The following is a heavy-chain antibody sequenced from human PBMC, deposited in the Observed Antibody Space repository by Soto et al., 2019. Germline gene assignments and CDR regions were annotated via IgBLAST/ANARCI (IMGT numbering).Heavy chain of an antibody. CDR2: ISYDGIRK. D-gene: IGHD3-10*01. CDR1: GFNFSTHG. J-gene: IGHJ5*02. V-gene: IGHV3-30*18. CDR3: VKDMEHSLVRGWFDP. Sequence: QVQLVESGGGEAQPGRSLRLSCAASGFNFSTHGMHWVRQAPGKGLEWVAVISYDGIRKYYADSVMGRFTISRDTSKNKLYLQMNSLRPEDTAVYYCVKDMEHSLVRGWFDPWGQGTLVIVSS.